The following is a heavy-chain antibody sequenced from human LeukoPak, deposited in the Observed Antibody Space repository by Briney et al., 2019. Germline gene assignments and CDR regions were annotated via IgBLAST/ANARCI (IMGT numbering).Heavy chain of an antibody. CDR1: GGSISSYY. CDR2: IHYSGTT. D-gene: IGHD1-1*01. J-gene: IGHJ6*03. Sequence: SETLSLTCTVSGGSISSYYWSWIRQPPGNGLVWIGYIHYSGTTNYNPSLESRVTISVDTSKNQFSLKLSSVTAADTAVYYCARVSWFPGTSYYYMDVWGKGTTVTVSS. V-gene: IGHV4-59*01. CDR3: ARVSWFPGTSYYYMDV.